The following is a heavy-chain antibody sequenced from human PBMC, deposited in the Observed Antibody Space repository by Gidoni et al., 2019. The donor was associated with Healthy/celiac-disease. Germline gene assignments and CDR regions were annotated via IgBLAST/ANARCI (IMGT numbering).Heavy chain of an antibody. CDR3: AKSASTVTNYYYYYGMDV. J-gene: IGHJ6*02. D-gene: IGHD4-4*01. CDR2: ISWNSGSI. V-gene: IGHV3-9*01. CDR1: GFPFDDYA. Sequence: EVQLVESGGGLVQPGRSLRLSCSASGFPFDDYAMHWVRQAPGKGLEWVSGISWNSGSIGYADSVKGRFTISRDNAKNSLYLQMNSLRAEDTALYYCAKSASTVTNYYYYYGMDVWGQGTTVTVSS.